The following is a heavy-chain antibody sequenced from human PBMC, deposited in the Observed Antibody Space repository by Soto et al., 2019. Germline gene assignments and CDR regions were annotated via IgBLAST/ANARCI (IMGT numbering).Heavy chain of an antibody. CDR3: AKDLKQLWYLYGMDV. CDR1: GFTFSSYA. J-gene: IGHJ6*02. D-gene: IGHD5-18*01. V-gene: IGHV3-23*01. Sequence: GGSLRLSCAASGFTFSSYAMSWVRQAPGKGLEWVSAISGSGGSTYYADSVKGRFTISRDNSKNTLYLQMNSLRAEDTAVYYCAKDLKQLWYLYGMDVWGQGTTVTVSS. CDR2: ISGSGGST.